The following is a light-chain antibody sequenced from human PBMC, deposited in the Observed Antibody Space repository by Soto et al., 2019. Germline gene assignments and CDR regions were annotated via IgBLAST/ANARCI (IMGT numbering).Light chain of an antibody. Sequence: VLTQSPGTLSLSPGERATLSCWSSQSVSSSYLAWYQQKPGQAPRLLIYGASSRATGIPDRFSGSGSGTDFTLTISRLEPEDFAVYYCQQYGSSPPITFGQGTRLEIK. J-gene: IGKJ5*01. CDR1: QSVSSSY. CDR2: GAS. V-gene: IGKV3-20*01. CDR3: QQYGSSPPIT.